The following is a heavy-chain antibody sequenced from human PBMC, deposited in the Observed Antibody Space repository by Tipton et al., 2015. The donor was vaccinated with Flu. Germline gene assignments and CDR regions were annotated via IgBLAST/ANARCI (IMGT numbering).Heavy chain of an antibody. CDR2: ISTNGGGT. J-gene: IGHJ4*02. D-gene: IGHD1-14*01. V-gene: IGHV3-64*02. CDR3: ARDEGGTYPD. CDR1: GFTFSSYD. Sequence: GSLRLSCAASGFTFSSYDMHWVRQAPGKGLEYVSSISTNGGGTYYADSVKGRFIISRDNSKNTLYLQMGSLRADDTAVYFCARDEGGTYPDWGQGTLVTVSS.